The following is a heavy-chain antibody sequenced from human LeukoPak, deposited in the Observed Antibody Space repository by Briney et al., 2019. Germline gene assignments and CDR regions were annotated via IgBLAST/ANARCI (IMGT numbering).Heavy chain of an antibody. Sequence: ASVKVSRKASGYSFTTYGISWVRQAPGQGLEWMGWISANNNNTDNVQKLQGRVTMTTDTSTSTAYMELRSLRFDDTAVYYCARALYHTFDYWGQGTLVTVSS. J-gene: IGHJ4*02. CDR2: ISANNNNT. CDR3: ARALYHTFDY. D-gene: IGHD2-2*01. CDR1: GYSFTTYG. V-gene: IGHV1-18*01.